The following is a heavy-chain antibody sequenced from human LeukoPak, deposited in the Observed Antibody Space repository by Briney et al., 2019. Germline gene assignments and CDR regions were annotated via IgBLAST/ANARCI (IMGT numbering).Heavy chain of an antibody. V-gene: IGHV4-30-4*07. CDR3: ARGGRYGSGSYYAFYYYYYYMDV. D-gene: IGHD3-10*01. J-gene: IGHJ6*03. CDR1: GGSISSGGYS. CDR2: IYYSGST. Sequence: SETLSLTCAVSGGSISSGGYSWSWIRQPPGKGLEWIGYIYYSGSTYYNPSLKSRVTISVDTSKNQFSLKLSSVTAADTAVYYCARGGRYGSGSYYAFYYYYYYMDVWGKGTTVTISS.